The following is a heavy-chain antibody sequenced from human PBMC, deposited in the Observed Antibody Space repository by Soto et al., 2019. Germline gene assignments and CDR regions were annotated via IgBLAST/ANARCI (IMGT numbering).Heavy chain of an antibody. Sequence: SETLSLTCAVSGGSITSSSYYWGWIREAPGRGLEWIGTIYYRGSTYYNPSLESRVTISADTSKNQLSLNLRSVTAADTAVYYCASPAGADYTFDYWGQGILVTVSS. D-gene: IGHD4-4*01. CDR3: ASPAGADYTFDY. V-gene: IGHV4-39*01. CDR1: GGSITSSSYY. J-gene: IGHJ4*02. CDR2: IYYRGST.